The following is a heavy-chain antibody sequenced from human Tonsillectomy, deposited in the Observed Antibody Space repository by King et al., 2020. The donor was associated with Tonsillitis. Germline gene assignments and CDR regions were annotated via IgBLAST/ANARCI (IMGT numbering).Heavy chain of an antibody. V-gene: IGHV3-33*01. D-gene: IGHD2-15*01. CDR3: TRGRTDSTPSSTLFDY. CDR1: GFNFSDYV. J-gene: IGHJ4*02. CDR2: IWFDGNNE. Sequence: VQLVESGGGVVQPGSSLRLSCAASGFNFSDYVMHWVRQAPGKVLEWVALIWFDGNNEDYADSVKGRFTISRDNSKNTLYLQMNTLRFDDTAVYYCTRGRTDSTPSSTLFDYWGQGALVTVSA.